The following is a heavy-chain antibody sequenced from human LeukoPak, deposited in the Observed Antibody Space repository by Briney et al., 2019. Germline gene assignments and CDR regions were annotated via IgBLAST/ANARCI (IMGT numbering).Heavy chain of an antibody. CDR2: TFYTGST. CDR1: GGSISSHY. J-gene: IGHJ5*02. V-gene: IGHV4-59*08. CDR3: ARHQDSLGFHNWFDP. Sequence: SETLSLTCTVSGGSISSHYWSWIRQSPGRGLEWIGFTFYTGSTNSNPSLKSRVTMSADPSKNQVSLRLISVTAADTAIYYCARHQDSLGFHNWFDPWGQGTLVSVSS. D-gene: IGHD3-16*01.